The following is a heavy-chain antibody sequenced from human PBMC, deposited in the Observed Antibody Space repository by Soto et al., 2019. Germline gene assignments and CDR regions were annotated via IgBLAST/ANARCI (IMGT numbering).Heavy chain of an antibody. CDR1: GFTFSSYA. D-gene: IGHD3-3*01. J-gene: IGHJ4*02. V-gene: IGHV3-23*01. CDR2: ISGSGGST. Sequence: GGSLRLSCAASGFTFSSYAMSWVRQAPGKGLEWVSAISGSGGSTYYADSVKGRFTIPRDNSKNTLYLQMNSLRAEDTAVYYCAKDLNYDFWSGQAKFDYWGQGTLVTVSS. CDR3: AKDLNYDFWSGQAKFDY.